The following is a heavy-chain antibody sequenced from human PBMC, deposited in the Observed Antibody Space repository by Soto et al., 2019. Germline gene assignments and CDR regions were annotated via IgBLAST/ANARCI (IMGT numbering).Heavy chain of an antibody. J-gene: IGHJ6*02. V-gene: IGHV4-31*03. CDR2: IFYSGNT. CDR3: ARDSDSNAYYYYGMDV. D-gene: IGHD4-4*01. CDR1: GGSISSGDY. Sequence: SETLSLTCTVSGGSISSGDYWSWIRQHPGKGLEWIGYIFYSGNTYYNPSLKSRVTISVDTSKNQFSLKLSSVTAADTAVNYCARDSDSNAYYYYGMDVWGHGITVTVSS.